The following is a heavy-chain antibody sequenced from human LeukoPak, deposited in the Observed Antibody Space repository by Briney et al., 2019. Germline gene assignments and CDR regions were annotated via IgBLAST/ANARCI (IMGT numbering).Heavy chain of an antibody. CDR3: AKFHLRRYFDCPFDY. V-gene: IGHV3-23*01. J-gene: IGHJ4*02. D-gene: IGHD3-9*01. CDR2: ISGSGGST. CDR1: GFTFSTYA. Sequence: GGSLRLSCAASGFTFSTYAMSWVRQAPGKGLEWVSAISGSGGSTYYADSVKGRFTISRDNSKNTLYLQMNSLRAEDTAVYYCAKFHLRRYFDCPFDYWGQGTLVTVSS.